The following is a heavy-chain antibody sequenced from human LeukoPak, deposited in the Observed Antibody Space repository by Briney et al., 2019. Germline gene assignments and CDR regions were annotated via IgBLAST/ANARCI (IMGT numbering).Heavy chain of an antibody. D-gene: IGHD5-18*01. CDR3: ARRRALYSYGSLLFDY. Sequence: SETLSLTCTVSGGSISSYYWSWIRQPPGKGLEWIGYIYYSGSTYYNPSLKSRVTISVDTSKNQFSLKLSSVTAADTAVYYCARRRALYSYGSLLFDYWGQGTLVTVSS. CDR1: GGSISSYY. CDR2: IYYSGST. V-gene: IGHV4-59*08. J-gene: IGHJ4*02.